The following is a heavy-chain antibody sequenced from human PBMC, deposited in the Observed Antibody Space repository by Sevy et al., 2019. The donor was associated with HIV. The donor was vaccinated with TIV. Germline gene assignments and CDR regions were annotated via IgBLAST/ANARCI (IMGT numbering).Heavy chain of an antibody. V-gene: IGHV4-59*01. Sequence: SETLSLTCTVSGGSISSYYWSWIRQPPGKGLEWIGYIYYSGSTNYNPSLKSRVTISVDTSKNQFSLKLSSVTAADTAMYYCARAGKEVRGIYDFGRLASNILFDYWGQGTLVTVSS. D-gene: IGHD3-3*01. J-gene: IGHJ4*02. CDR1: GGSISSYY. CDR2: IYYSGST. CDR3: ARAGKEVRGIYDFGRLASNILFDY.